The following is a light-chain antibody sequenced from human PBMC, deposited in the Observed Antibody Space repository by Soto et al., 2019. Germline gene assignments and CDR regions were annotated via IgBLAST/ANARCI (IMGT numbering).Light chain of an antibody. V-gene: IGKV1-5*01. CDR1: QSISHF. Sequence: DIQMTQSPSTLSASVGDRVTITCRASQSISHFLASYQQKPGKVPKLLIYDASNLGSGVPSRFSGSGSGTDFTLTISGLQPDDFTTYYCQQYTSYSRAFGQGTKVDLK. J-gene: IGKJ1*01. CDR3: QQYTSYSRA. CDR2: DAS.